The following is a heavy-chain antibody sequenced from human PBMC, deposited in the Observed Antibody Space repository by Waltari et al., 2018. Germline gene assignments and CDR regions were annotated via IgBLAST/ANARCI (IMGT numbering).Heavy chain of an antibody. CDR1: GYTFTGYY. Sequence: QLQLVQSGPEVKKPGASVKVSGKASGYTFTGYYMHGVRQAPGQGREWMGWINPNSGGTNDERNVKGRVTMTRDTSISTAYMELSRRRSDDTAVYYCARDEGIAAPEYYFDYWGQGTLVTVSS. CDR3: ARDEGIAAPEYYFDY. CDR2: INPNSGGT. D-gene: IGHD6-6*01. V-gene: IGHV1-2*02. J-gene: IGHJ4*02.